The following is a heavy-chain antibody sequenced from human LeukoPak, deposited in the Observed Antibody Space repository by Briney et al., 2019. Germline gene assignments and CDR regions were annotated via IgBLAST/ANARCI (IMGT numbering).Heavy chain of an antibody. Sequence: SETLSLTCAVYGGSFSGYYWSWIRRPPGKGLEWIGEINHSGSTNYNPSLKSRVTISVDTSKNQFSLKLSSVTAADTAVYYCATSSGFYYYYGMDVWGQGTTVTVSS. CDR2: INHSGST. J-gene: IGHJ6*02. V-gene: IGHV4-34*01. CDR1: GGSFSGYY. CDR3: ATSSGFYYYYGMDV. D-gene: IGHD3-3*01.